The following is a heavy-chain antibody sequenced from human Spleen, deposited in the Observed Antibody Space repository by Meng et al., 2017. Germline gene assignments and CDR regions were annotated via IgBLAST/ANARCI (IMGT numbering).Heavy chain of an antibody. J-gene: IGHJ3*02. V-gene: IGHV4-59*01. CDR3: ATYYDRSDIDAFDI. Sequence: SETLSLTCTVSGGSIGSFYWSWIRQSPGKALEWIGYIYYNGRTNYNPSLESRVTISLDTSTNQISLRLRSVAAADTAVYYCATYYDRSDIDAFDIWGQGTMVTVSS. CDR2: IYYNGRT. D-gene: IGHD3-22*01. CDR1: GGSIGSFY.